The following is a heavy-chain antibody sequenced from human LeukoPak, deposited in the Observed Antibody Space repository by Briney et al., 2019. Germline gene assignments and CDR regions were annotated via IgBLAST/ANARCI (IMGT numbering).Heavy chain of an antibody. Sequence: GGSLRLSCAASGLTFSSFGMHWVRQTPDKGLEWVALIWYDGTNKYYADSVKGRFTISRDNSKNTLYLQMNSLRAEDTAVYYCAKVPKGYYDSSGLDYWGQGTLVTVSS. CDR3: AKVPKGYYDSSGLDY. V-gene: IGHV3-30*02. J-gene: IGHJ4*02. D-gene: IGHD3-22*01. CDR2: IWYDGTNK. CDR1: GLTFSSFG.